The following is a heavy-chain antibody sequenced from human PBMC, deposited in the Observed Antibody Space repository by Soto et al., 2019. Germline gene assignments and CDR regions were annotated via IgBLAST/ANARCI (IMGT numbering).Heavy chain of an antibody. D-gene: IGHD3-22*01. CDR2: ISYDGSNK. V-gene: IGHV3-30-3*01. CDR3: ARDPSSSYYYDSSGYYYSYSFAC. Sequence: GGSLRLSCAASGFTFSSYAMHWVRQAPGKGLEWVAVISYDGSNKYYADSVKGRFTISRDNSKNTLYLQMNSLRAADTAVYYCARDPSSSYYYDSSGYYYSYSFACSGEGTLVTVSS. J-gene: IGHJ4*02. CDR1: GFTFSSYA.